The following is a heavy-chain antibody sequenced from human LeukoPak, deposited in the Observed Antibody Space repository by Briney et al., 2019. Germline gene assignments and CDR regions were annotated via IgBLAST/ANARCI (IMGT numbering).Heavy chain of an antibody. V-gene: IGHV1-69*04. J-gene: IGHJ4*02. Sequence: SVKVSCKASGGTFSSYAISWVRQAPGQGLEWMGRIIPIPGIANYAQKFQGRVTITADKSTSTAYMELSSLRSEDTAVYYCARSAEWELRALSFDYWGQGTLVTVSS. CDR3: ARSAEWELRALSFDY. CDR2: IIPIPGIA. CDR1: GGTFSSYA. D-gene: IGHD1-26*01.